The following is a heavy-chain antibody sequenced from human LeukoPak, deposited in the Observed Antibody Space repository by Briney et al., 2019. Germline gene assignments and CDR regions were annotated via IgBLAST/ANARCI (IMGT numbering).Heavy chain of an antibody. CDR3: ASGGRWWIFDY. Sequence: PSETLSLTCTVSGASISSSSHYWDWIRQPPGKGLEWIGTIYYSGSTYYNPSLESRVTISVDTSKNQFSLELTSVTAADTAVYYCASGGRWWIFDYWGQGTLVTGSS. J-gene: IGHJ4*02. CDR1: GASISSSSHY. D-gene: IGHD2-8*02. CDR2: IYYSGST. V-gene: IGHV4-39*01.